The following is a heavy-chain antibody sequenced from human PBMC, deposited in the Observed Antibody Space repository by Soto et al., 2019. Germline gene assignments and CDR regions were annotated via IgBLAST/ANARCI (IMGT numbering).Heavy chain of an antibody. J-gene: IGHJ6*02. Sequence: EVQLVESGGGLVQPGGSLRLSCAASGFTFSLYSMSWVRQAPGKGLEWVSYISRSSTGIHYPDSVKGRFTSSRDDATNSMHLQMNGLRDGDTAVYYCARAVTWGLDVWGQGTTVSMSS. CDR3: ARAVTWGLDV. CDR1: GFTFSLYS. D-gene: IGHD3-10*01. V-gene: IGHV3-48*02. CDR2: ISRSSTGI.